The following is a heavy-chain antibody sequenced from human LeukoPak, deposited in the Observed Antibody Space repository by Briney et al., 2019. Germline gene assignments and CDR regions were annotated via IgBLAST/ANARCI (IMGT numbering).Heavy chain of an antibody. J-gene: IGHJ4*02. D-gene: IGHD6-19*01. CDR3: AREEGSGWYGGGY. V-gene: IGHV3-21*01. CDR2: ISSSSSYI. CDR1: GFTFSSYS. Sequence: PGGSLRLSCAASGFTFSSYSMNWVRQAPGKGLEWVSSISSSSSYIYYADSVKGRFTISRDNAKNSLYLQMNGLRAEDTAVYYCAREEGSGWYGGGYWGQGALVTVSS.